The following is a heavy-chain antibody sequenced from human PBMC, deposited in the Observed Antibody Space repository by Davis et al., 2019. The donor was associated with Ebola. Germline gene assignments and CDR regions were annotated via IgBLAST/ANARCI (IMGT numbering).Heavy chain of an antibody. V-gene: IGHV1-2*04. CDR1: GYTFTGYY. D-gene: IGHD3-10*01. J-gene: IGHJ6*02. CDR2: INPNSGGT. CDR3: ARTRRITMVRGDYGMDV. Sequence: ASVKVSCKASGYTFTGYYMHWVRQAPGQGLEWMGWINPNSGGTNYAQKFQGWVTMTRDTSISTAYMELSRLRSEDTAVYYCARTRRITMVRGDYGMDVWGQGTTVTVSS.